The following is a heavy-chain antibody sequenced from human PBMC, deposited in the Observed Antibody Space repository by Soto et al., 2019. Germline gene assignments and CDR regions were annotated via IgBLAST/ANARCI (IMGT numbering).Heavy chain of an antibody. CDR1: GYSFTSYW. J-gene: IGHJ5*02. V-gene: IGHV5-10-1*01. Sequence: GESLKISCKGSGYSFTSYWISWVRQMPGKGLEWMGRIDPSDSYTNYSPSFQGHVTISADKSISTAYLQWSSLKASDTAMYYCARHFEDQSAYNWFDPWGQGTLVTFS. CDR2: IDPSDSYT. CDR3: ARHFEDQSAYNWFDP. D-gene: IGHD3-9*01.